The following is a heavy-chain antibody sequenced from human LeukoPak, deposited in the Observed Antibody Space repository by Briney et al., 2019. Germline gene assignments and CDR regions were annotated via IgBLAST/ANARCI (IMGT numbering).Heavy chain of an antibody. CDR1: GGSISTYY. CDR2: IYYSGST. J-gene: IGHJ4*02. Sequence: PSETLSLTCTVSGGSISTYYWNWIRQPPGKGLEWIGNIYYSGSTNYNPSLKSRVTISVDTSKNQFFLKLSSVTAADTAVYYFARGGGAVGATLDYWGQGTLVTVSS. CDR3: ARGGGAVGATLDY. V-gene: IGHV4-59*01. D-gene: IGHD6-19*01.